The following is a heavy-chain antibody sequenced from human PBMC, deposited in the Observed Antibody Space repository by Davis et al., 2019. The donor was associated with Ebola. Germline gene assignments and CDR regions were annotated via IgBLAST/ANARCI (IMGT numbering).Heavy chain of an antibody. CDR1: GYSFISHD. J-gene: IGHJ3*02. CDR3: ATCRGDCGGAFDI. V-gene: IGHV1-8*01. Sequence: ASVKVSCKASGYSFISHDINWVRKASGQRHEWMGWMSPNTGNTGLAQKFQGRLTMTRNTSISTAYMELSSLRSVDTAVYYCATCRGDCGGAFDIWGQRTMVTVSS. D-gene: IGHD2-21*02. CDR2: MSPNTGNT.